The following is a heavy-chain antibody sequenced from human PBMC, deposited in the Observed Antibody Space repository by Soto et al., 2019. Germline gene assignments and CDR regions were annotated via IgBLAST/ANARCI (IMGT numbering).Heavy chain of an antibody. CDR3: ARVDSSGPKSYGMDV. CDR1: GYSSTSYW. D-gene: IGHD6-19*01. J-gene: IGHJ6*02. Sequence: GESLKISCKGSGYSSTSYWISWVRQMPGKGLEWMGRIDPSDSYTNYSPSFQGHVTISADKSISTAYLQWSSLKASDTAMYYCARVDSSGPKSYGMDVWGQGTTVTVSS. CDR2: IDPSDSYT. V-gene: IGHV5-10-1*01.